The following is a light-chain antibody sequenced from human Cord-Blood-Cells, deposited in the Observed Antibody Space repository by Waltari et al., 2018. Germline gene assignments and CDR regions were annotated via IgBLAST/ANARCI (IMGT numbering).Light chain of an antibody. CDR3: QQFNSYPIT. CDR2: DAS. J-gene: IGKJ5*01. V-gene: IGKV1-13*02. Sequence: AIQLTQSPSSLSASVGDRVTITCRASQGISSALAWYQQKPGKAPKLLIFDASSLESGVPSRFSGSGSGTDFTLTISSLQPEDFATYYCQQFNSYPITFGQGTRLEIK. CDR1: QGISSA.